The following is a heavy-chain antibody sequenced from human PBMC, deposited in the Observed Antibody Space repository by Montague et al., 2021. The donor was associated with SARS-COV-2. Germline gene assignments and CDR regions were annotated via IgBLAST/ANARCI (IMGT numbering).Heavy chain of an antibody. V-gene: IGHV2-70*11. CDR2: IDWDDDK. D-gene: IGHD3-10*01. J-gene: IGHJ6*02. CDR3: ARTAGTDYTGYYYYAMDV. Sequence: PALVKPTQTLTLTRTFSGFSLSTSGMCVSWIRQPPGKALEWLARIDWDDDKYYSTSLKTRLTISKDTSKNQVVLTMTNMDPVDTATYYCARTAGTDYTGYYYYAMDVWGQGTMVTVSS. CDR1: GFSLSTSGMC.